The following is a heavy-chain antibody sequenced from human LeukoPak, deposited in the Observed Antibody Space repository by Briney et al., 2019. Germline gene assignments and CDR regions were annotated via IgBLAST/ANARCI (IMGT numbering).Heavy chain of an antibody. D-gene: IGHD3-10*01. CDR3: ATERTGSGSLPFDY. CDR1: GYTLTELS. V-gene: IGHV1-24*01. CDR2: FDPEDGET. J-gene: IGHJ4*02. Sequence: APVKVSCKVSGYTLTELSMHWVRQAPGKGLEWMGGFDPEDGETIYAQKFQGRVTMTEDASTDTAYMELSSLRSEDTAVYYCATERTGSGSLPFDYWGQGTLVTVSS.